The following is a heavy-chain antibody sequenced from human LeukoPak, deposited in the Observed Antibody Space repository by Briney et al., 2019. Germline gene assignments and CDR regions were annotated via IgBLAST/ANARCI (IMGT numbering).Heavy chain of an antibody. CDR2: IRSKPYGGTT. V-gene: IGHV3-49*03. D-gene: IGHD4/OR15-4a*01. CDR1: GFTFGDYA. CDR3: TRSIWCDY. Sequence: GGSLRLSCTASGFTFGDYAMSWFRQAPGGGLEWVGFIRSKPYGGTTEYAASVKGRFTISRDESKSIAYLQMHSLKTEDTAVYYCTRSIWCDYWGQGTLVTVSS. J-gene: IGHJ4*02.